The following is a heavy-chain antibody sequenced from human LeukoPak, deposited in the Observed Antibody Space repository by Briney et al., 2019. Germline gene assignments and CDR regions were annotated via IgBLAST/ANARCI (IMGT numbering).Heavy chain of an antibody. D-gene: IGHD2-2*01. V-gene: IGHV3-49*04. CDR2: IRSNTYGGAT. CDR3: TRAPYQGY. CDR1: GFTFGDYT. J-gene: IGHJ4*02. Sequence: PGRSLILSCTAAGFTFGDYTMNWVRQAPGKGLEWVGFIRSNTYGGATEYAASVKGRFTISRDDSKSIAYLQMNSLKIEDTAVYYCTRAPYQGYWGQGTLVTVSS.